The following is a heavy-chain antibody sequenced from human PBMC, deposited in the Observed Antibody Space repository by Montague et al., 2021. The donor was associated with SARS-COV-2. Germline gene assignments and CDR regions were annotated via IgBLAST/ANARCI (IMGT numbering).Heavy chain of an antibody. V-gene: IGHV4-61*02. CDR3: ARVGAGTMVRGVIPAYYYYGMDV. D-gene: IGHD3-10*01. CDR2: IYTSGST. CDR1: GGSISSGSYY. J-gene: IGHJ6*02. Sequence: TLSLTCTVSGGSISSGSYYWSWIRQPPGKGLEWIGRIYTSGSTNYNPSLKSRVTISVDTSKNQFSLRLSSVTAADTAVYYCARVGAGTMVRGVIPAYYYYGMDVWGQGTTVTVSS.